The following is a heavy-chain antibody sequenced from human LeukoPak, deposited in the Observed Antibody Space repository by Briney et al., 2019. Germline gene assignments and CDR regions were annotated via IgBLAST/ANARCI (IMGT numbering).Heavy chain of an antibody. CDR1: GFTFSSYA. J-gene: IGHJ4*02. V-gene: IGHV3-48*04. CDR3: ARDHYDFWSGYANTSLGYFDY. Sequence: GGSLRLSCAASGFTFSSYAMSWVRQAPGKGLEWVSYISSSGSTIYYADSVKGRFTISRDNAKNSLYLQMNSLRAEDTAVYYCARDHYDFWSGYANTSLGYFDYWGQGTLVTVSS. D-gene: IGHD3-3*01. CDR2: ISSSGSTI.